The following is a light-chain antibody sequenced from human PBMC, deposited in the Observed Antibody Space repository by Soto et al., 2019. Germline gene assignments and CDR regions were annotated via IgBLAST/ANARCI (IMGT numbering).Light chain of an antibody. J-gene: IGKJ1*01. CDR3: QQYGSWT. CDR2: GTS. V-gene: IGKV3-20*01. CDR1: QTISSSY. Sequence: EIVLTQSPGTLSVSPGERATLSCRASQTISSSYLAWYRQKPGQAPSLLIYGTSSRATGIPDRFSGSGSGTHFTLTISRLEPEDSAIYYCQQYGSWTFGQGTKVEI.